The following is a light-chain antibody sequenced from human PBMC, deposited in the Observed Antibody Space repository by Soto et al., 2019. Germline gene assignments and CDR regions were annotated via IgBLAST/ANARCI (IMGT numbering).Light chain of an antibody. Sequence: QSALTQPASVSGSPGQSITISCTGTSSDVGSYNLVSWYQQHPGKAPKLMIYEGSKRPSGVSNRFSGSKSGNTASLTISGLRAEDEADYYCCSYAGSSTLNYVFGTGTKVTVL. CDR3: CSYAGSSTLNYV. CDR1: SSDVGSYNL. J-gene: IGLJ1*01. CDR2: EGS. V-gene: IGLV2-23*03.